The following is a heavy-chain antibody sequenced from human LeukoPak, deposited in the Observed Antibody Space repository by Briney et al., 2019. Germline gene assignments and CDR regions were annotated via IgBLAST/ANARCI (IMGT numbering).Heavy chain of an antibody. CDR1: GFTFSSYA. J-gene: IGHJ4*02. CDR3: ARDREKFDY. CDR2: ISYDGSNK. Sequence: GGSLRLSCAASGFTFSSYAMHWVRQAPGKGLEWVAVISYDGSNKYYADSVKGRFTISRGNSKSTLYLQMNSLRAEDTAVYYCARDREKFDYWGQGTLVTVSS. V-gene: IGHV3-30-3*01.